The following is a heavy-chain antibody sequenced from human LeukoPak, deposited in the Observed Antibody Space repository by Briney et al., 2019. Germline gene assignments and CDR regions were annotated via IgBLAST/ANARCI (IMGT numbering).Heavy chain of an antibody. CDR3: ARDRAAPAIGGVDY. V-gene: IGHV3-11*04. D-gene: IGHD6-13*01. CDR2: ISDSGRTM. Sequence: PGGSLRLSCAASGFTFSDYYMTWIRQAPGKGLEFISYISDSGRTMYYADSVKGRFTISRDNSKNTLFLQMNSLRAEDTAVYYCARDRAAPAIGGVDYWGQGTLVTVSS. J-gene: IGHJ4*02. CDR1: GFTFSDYY.